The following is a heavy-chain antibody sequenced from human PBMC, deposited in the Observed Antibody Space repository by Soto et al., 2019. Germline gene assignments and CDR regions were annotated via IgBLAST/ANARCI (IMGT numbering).Heavy chain of an antibody. CDR1: GYIFVNYG. D-gene: IGHD3-16*01. CDR3: VMVDNYVTPTPQDV. V-gene: IGHV1-18*01. CDR2: ISPYTGNT. Sequence: QVQRVQSGDEVKKPGASVKVSCKASGYIFVNYGIAWVRQAPGQGLEWMGWISPYTGNTHSATKVQGRLTMSTDTSTSTVYMDLGSLTSDDTAVYYCVMVDNYVTPTPQDVWGQGTTVTVSS. J-gene: IGHJ6*02.